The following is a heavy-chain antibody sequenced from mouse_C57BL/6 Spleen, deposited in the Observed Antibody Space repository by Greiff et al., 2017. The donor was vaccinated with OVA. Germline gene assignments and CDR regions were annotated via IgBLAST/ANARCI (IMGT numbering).Heavy chain of an antibody. J-gene: IGHJ3*01. CDR1: GYTFTSYW. CDR3: AIRVTGTLFAY. V-gene: IGHV1-74*01. Sequence: QVQLQQPGAELVKPGASVKVSCKASGYTFTSYWMHWVKQRPGQGLEWIGRIHPSDSDTNYNQKFKGKAILTVDKSSSPAYMQLSRLTSEDSAVYYCAIRVTGTLFAYWGQGTLVTVSA. D-gene: IGHD4-1*01. CDR2: IHPSDSDT.